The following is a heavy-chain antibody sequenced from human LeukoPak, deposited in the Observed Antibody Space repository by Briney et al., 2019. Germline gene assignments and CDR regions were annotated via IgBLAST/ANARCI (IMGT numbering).Heavy chain of an antibody. D-gene: IGHD2-2*02. CDR2: IYYSGST. V-gene: IGHV4-39*07. J-gene: IGHJ4*02. CDR3: ASLCSSTSCYTGDFDY. Sequence: SETLSLTCTVSGGSISGSSYYWGWIRQPPGKGLEWIGSIYYSGSTYYNPSLKSRVTISVDTSKNQFSLKLSSVTAADTAVYYCASLCSSTSCYTGDFDYWGQGTLVTVSS. CDR1: GGSISGSSYY.